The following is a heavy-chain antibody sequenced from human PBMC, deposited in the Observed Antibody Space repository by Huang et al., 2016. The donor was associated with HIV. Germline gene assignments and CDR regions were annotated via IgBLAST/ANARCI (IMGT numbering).Heavy chain of an antibody. J-gene: IGHJ6*03. CDR1: GGSFSGYY. CDR2: INHSEST. Sequence: QVQLQQWGAGLLRPSETLSLTCAVYGGSFSGYYGTWIRQPPGKGLEWMGEINHSESTNYNPSRKSRGTISVDTSRNQFSRTLTSVTAADTAVYYCARGQGGYYYYYMDVWGKGTTVTVSS. V-gene: IGHV4-34*01. CDR3: ARGQGGYYYYYMDV.